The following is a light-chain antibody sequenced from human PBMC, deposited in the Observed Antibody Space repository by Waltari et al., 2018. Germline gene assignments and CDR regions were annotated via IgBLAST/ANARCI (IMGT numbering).Light chain of an antibody. CDR2: DVT. J-gene: IGLJ3*02. V-gene: IGLV2-14*03. CDR3: ASYAGSSTHVL. Sequence: QSALTQPASVSASPGQSITISCTGSTSDVGGYGFVSWYQQLPGKAPRLLIYDVTSRPSGISDRFSGSKSGNTASLTVSGLQTGDEAVYYCASYAGSSTHVLFGGGTKLTVL. CDR1: TSDVGGYGF.